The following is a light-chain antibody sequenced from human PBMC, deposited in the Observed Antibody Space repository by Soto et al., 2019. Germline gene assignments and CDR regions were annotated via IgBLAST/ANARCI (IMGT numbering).Light chain of an antibody. CDR3: QQYGSSPWT. CDR1: QNIDSN. Sequence: IVLTQSPGTLSLSPGERATLSCRASQNIDSNLAWYQQKPGRAPRLLIYGAFRRATGIPDRFSGSGSGTDFTLTISRLEPEDFAVYYCQQYGSSPWTFGQGTKVDI. CDR2: GAF. J-gene: IGKJ1*01. V-gene: IGKV3-20*01.